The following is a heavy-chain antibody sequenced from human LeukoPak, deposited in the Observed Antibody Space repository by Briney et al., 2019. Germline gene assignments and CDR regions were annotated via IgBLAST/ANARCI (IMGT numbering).Heavy chain of an antibody. CDR3: AKPSASSWDSDY. J-gene: IGHJ4*02. CDR2: ISWNSGSI. Sequence: LSLTCTVSGGSISSYYWSWIRQPPGKGLEWASGISWNSGSIGYADSVKGRFTISRDNAKNSLYLQMNSLRAEDTALYYCAKPSASSWDSDYWGQGTLVTVSS. V-gene: IGHV3-9*01. CDR1: GGSISSYY. D-gene: IGHD6-13*01.